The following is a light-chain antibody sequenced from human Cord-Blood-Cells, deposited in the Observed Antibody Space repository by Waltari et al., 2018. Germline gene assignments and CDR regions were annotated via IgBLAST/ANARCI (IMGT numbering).Light chain of an antibody. V-gene: IGLV2-14*01. CDR2: DVS. J-gene: IGLJ2*01. CDR3: SSYTSSRGV. CDR1: SRDDGAYND. Sequence: QSALTRTPSESGSPGNSHTLSCTGSSRDDGAYNDVSWYKQHPGKAPKLMIYDVSNRPSGVSNRFSGSKSGNTASLTISGLQAEDEADYYCSSYTSSRGVFGGGTKLTVL.